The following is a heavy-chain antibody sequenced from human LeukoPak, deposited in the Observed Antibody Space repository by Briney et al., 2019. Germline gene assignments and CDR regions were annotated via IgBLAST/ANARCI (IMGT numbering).Heavy chain of an antibody. Sequence: SETLSLTCTVSGDSVSSGYWNWIRQPPGKGLEWIGYIYDSGITDYSPSLKSRLTISVDTSNNQFSLSVSSVTAADTAVYYCAGRGHRYSRDWGQGILVTVSS. J-gene: IGHJ1*01. CDR1: GDSVSSGY. CDR3: AGRGHRYSRD. V-gene: IGHV4-4*09. D-gene: IGHD2-15*01. CDR2: IYDSGIT.